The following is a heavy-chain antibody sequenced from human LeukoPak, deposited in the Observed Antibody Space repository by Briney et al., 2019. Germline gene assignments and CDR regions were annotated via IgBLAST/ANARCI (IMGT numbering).Heavy chain of an antibody. CDR1: GFTFSSYG. CDR3: AKDGAYDRKGYPGYFDY. D-gene: IGHD3-22*01. V-gene: IGHV3-30*02. J-gene: IGHJ4*02. CDR2: IRYDGSNK. Sequence: PGGSLRLSCAASGFTFSSYGMHWVRQAPGKGLEWVAFIRYDGSNKYYADSVKGRFTISRDNSKNTLYLQMNSLRAEDTAVYYCAKDGAYDRKGYPGYFDYWGQGTLVTVSS.